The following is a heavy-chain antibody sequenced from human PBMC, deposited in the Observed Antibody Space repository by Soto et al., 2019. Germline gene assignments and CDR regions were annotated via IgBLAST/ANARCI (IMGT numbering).Heavy chain of an antibody. CDR1: GFTFSDYA. V-gene: IGHV3-23*01. CDR2: ISGSGGNT. Sequence: EVQLLESGGGLVQPGGSLRLACAASGFTFSDYAMSWVRQAPGKGLEWVSTISGSGGNTYYTDSEKGRFTISRDNSKSTLYLQMNSLRGEDTAVYYCAKTADYSGLGSHYLLLDYWGQGTLVTVSS. J-gene: IGHJ4*01. D-gene: IGHD3-10*01. CDR3: AKTADYSGLGSHYLLLDY.